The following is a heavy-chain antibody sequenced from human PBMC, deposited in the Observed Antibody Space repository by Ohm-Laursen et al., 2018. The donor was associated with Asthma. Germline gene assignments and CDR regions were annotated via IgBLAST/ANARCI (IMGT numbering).Heavy chain of an antibody. V-gene: IGHV3-30-3*01. D-gene: IGHD4-17*01. CDR2: ISYDGSNK. J-gene: IGHJ6*02. Sequence: SSLRLSCAASGFTFSSYAMHWVRQAPGKGLEWVAVISYDGSNKYYADSVKGRFTISRDNSKNTLYLQMNSLRAEDTAVYYCARDGGDGDSIYYYYGMDVWGQGTTVTVSS. CDR3: ARDGGDGDSIYYYYGMDV. CDR1: GFTFSSYA.